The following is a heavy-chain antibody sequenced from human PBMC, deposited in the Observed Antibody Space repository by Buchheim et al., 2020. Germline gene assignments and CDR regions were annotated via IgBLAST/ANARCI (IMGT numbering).Heavy chain of an antibody. CDR1: GASISYGDYY. J-gene: IGHJ4*02. CDR2: ISYSGNT. V-gene: IGHV4-30-4*01. CDR3: GRYRGSGSRFDY. Sequence: QLQLQESGPGLVKPSETLSLACTVSGASISYGDYYWSWIRQPPGKGLEWIGYISYSGNTYYNPSLKSRVTISVDTSKNQFSLRLSSVTAADTAVYYCGRYRGSGSRFDYWGQGTL. D-gene: IGHD3-10*01.